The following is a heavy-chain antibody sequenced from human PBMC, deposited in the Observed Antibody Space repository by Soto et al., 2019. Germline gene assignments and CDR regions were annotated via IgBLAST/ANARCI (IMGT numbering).Heavy chain of an antibody. J-gene: IGHJ4*02. CDR3: ATDLSTITLGGVIND. V-gene: IGHV1-24*01. CDR2: FDPEDGET. CDR1: GYTLTEIS. Sequence: VASVKVSCKVSGYTLTEISIYWVRQAPGRGLEWMGGFDPEDGETIYAQKIQGRVTMTEDKSTDTAYKELSSLRSEDTAVYYCATDLSTITLGGVINDGGKETLVTVP. D-gene: IGHD3-16*01.